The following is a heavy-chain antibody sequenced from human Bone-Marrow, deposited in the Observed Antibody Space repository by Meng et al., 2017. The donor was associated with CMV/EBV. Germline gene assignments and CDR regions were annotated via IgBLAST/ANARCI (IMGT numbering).Heavy chain of an antibody. J-gene: IGHJ5*02. CDR3: AREDDFLDWFDP. D-gene: IGHD3-3*01. CDR2: IYSGGST. Sequence: EVQLVESGGGVLQPGGSRRLSCAASGCTVSSNYMSWVRQAPGKGLEWVSVIYSGGSTYYADSVKGRFTISRDNSKNTLYLQMNSLRAEDTAVYYCAREDDFLDWFDPWGQGTLVTVSS. CDR1: GCTVSSNY. V-gene: IGHV3-66*02.